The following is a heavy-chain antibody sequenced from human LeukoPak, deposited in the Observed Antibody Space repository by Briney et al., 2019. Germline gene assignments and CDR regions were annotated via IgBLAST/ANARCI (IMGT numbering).Heavy chain of an antibody. CDR3: ARSENYYDSSGYYLVDAFDI. CDR2: IYYSGST. CDR1: GGSISSYY. D-gene: IGHD3-22*01. Sequence: PSETLSLTCTVSGGSISSYYWSWIRQPPGKGLEWIGYIYYSGSTNYNPSLKSRVTISVDTSKNQFSLKLSSVTAADTAVYYGARSENYYDSSGYYLVDAFDIWGQGTMVTVSS. J-gene: IGHJ3*02. V-gene: IGHV4-59*08.